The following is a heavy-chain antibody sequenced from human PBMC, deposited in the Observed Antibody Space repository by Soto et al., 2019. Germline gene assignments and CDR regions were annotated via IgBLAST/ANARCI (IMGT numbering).Heavy chain of an antibody. J-gene: IGHJ4*02. V-gene: IGHV3-30*18. CDR3: AKGGGYFDWLLPFDY. Sequence: ESGGGVVQPGRSLRLSCAASGFTFSSYGMHWVRQAPGKGLEWVAVISYDGSNKYYADSVKSRFTISRDNSKNTPYLQMNSLRAEVTAVYYCAKGGGYFDWLLPFDYWGQGTLVTVSS. CDR1: GFTFSSYG. D-gene: IGHD3-9*01. CDR2: ISYDGSNK.